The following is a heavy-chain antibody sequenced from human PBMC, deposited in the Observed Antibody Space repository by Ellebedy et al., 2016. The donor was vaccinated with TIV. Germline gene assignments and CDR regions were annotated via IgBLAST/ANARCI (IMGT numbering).Heavy chain of an antibody. Sequence: GESLKISCAASGFTFSSYWMSWVRQAPGKGLEWVANIKQDGSEKYYVDSVKGRFTISRDNAKNSLYLQMNSLRAEDTAVYYCARLQMTTTSNWFDPWGQGTLVTVSS. J-gene: IGHJ5*02. V-gene: IGHV3-7*03. CDR1: GFTFSSYW. CDR2: IKQDGSEK. CDR3: ARLQMTTTSNWFDP. D-gene: IGHD4-17*01.